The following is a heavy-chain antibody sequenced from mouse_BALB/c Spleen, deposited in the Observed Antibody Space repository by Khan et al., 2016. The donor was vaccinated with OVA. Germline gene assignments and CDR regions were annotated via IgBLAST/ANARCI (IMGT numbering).Heavy chain of an antibody. CDR2: IWSGGST. J-gene: IGHJ3*01. Sequence: QVQLKESGPGLVQPSQSLSITCTVSGFSLTSYGVHWVRQSPGKGLEWLGVIWSGGSTDYNAAFISRLSISKDNSKSQVFFKRNSLQANDTAIYYCARSPYGNYGFAYWGQGTLVTVSA. V-gene: IGHV2-2*02. CDR1: GFSLTSYG. D-gene: IGHD2-1*01. CDR3: ARSPYGNYGFAY.